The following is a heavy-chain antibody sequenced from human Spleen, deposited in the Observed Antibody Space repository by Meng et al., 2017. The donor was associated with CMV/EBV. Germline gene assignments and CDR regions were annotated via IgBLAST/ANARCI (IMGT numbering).Heavy chain of an antibody. CDR2: ISGSAGPT. J-gene: IGHJ4*02. CDR3: AKPEGVSAWYIFDY. D-gene: IGHD6-13*01. Sequence: GESLKISCAASGFTFDDYAMTWVRQAPGKGLEWVSTISGSAGPTTYADSVKGRFTISRDNSKNTLYLQMNSLRAEDTAVYFCAKPEGVSAWYIFDYWGQGTLVTVSS. CDR1: GFTFDDYA. V-gene: IGHV3-23*01.